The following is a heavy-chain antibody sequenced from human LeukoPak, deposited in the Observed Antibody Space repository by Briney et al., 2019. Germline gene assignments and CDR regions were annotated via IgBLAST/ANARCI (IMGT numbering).Heavy chain of an antibody. D-gene: IGHD5-12*01. CDR3: ARDSTYSGYDSGGLDY. CDR2: ISSSGSTI. V-gene: IGHV3-11*01. Sequence: GASLRLSCAASGFTFSDYYMSWIRQAPGKGLEWVSYISSSGSTIYYADSVKGRFTISRDNAKNSLYLQMNSLRAEDTAVYYCARDSTYSGYDSGGLDYWGQGTLVTVSS. CDR1: GFTFSDYY. J-gene: IGHJ4*02.